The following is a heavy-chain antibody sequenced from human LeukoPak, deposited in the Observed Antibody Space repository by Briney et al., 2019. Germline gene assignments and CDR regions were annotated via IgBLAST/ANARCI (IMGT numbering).Heavy chain of an antibody. J-gene: IGHJ4*02. D-gene: IGHD3-22*01. Sequence: GGSLRLSCAASGFTFSSYAMNWVRQAPGEGLEWVSAISGSGDSTYYADSVKGRFTISRDNSKNTLYLQMSSLRAEDTAIYYCAKEVYDRSGYYDYWGQGTLVTVSS. CDR2: ISGSGDST. CDR1: GFTFSSYA. V-gene: IGHV3-23*01. CDR3: AKEVYDRSGYYDY.